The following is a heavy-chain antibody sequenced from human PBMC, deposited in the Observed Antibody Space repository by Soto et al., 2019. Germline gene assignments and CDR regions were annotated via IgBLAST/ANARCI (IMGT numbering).Heavy chain of an antibody. J-gene: IGHJ5*02. V-gene: IGHV3-30-3*01. Sequence: QVQLVESGGGVVQPGRSLRLSCAASGFTFSSYAMHWVRQAPGKGLKWVAVISYDGSNKYYADSVKGRFTISRDNSKNTLYLQMNSLRAEDTAVYYCARSIYCISTSCPIWFDPWGQGTLVTVSS. CDR3: ARSIYCISTSCPIWFDP. D-gene: IGHD2-2*01. CDR2: ISYDGSNK. CDR1: GFTFSSYA.